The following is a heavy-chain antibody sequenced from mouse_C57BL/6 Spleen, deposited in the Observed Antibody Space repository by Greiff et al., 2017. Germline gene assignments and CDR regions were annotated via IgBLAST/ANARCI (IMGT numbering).Heavy chain of an antibody. V-gene: IGHV1-61*01. CDR2: IYPSDSET. Sequence: QVHVKQPGAELVRPGSSVKLSCKASGYTFTSYWMDWVKQRPGQGLEWIGNIYPSDSETHYNQKFKDKATLTVDKSSSTAYMQLSSLTSEDSAVYYCARGLTGPYYFDYWGQGTTLTVSS. CDR3: ARGLTGPYYFDY. D-gene: IGHD4-1*01. J-gene: IGHJ2*01. CDR1: GYTFTSYW.